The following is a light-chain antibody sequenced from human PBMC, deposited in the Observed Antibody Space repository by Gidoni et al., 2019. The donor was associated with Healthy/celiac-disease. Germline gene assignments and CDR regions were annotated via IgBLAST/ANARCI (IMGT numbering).Light chain of an antibody. CDR2: AAS. V-gene: IGKV1-8*01. CDR1: QGISSY. Sequence: AIRMTQSPSSFSASTGDRVTITCRASQGISSYLAWYQQKPGKAPKLLSYAASTLQSGVPSRFSGSGSGTDFTLTISCLQSEDFATDYCQQYYSYPITFGQGTRLEIK. J-gene: IGKJ5*01. CDR3: QQYYSYPIT.